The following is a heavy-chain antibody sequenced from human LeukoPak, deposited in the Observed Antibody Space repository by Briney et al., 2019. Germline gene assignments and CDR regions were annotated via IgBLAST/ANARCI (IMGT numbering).Heavy chain of an antibody. CDR3: ARDAPYSGYDPYNLFDY. Sequence: GRCLRPSCAASGFTLSSFWMGWGRQAPGEGHGWVGNIMQDGSEKYYVDSVKRLFTISRDNAKNSLYLQMNSLRAEDTAVYYCARDAPYSGYDPYNLFDYWGQGTLVTVSS. CDR1: GFTLSSFW. CDR2: IMQDGSEK. V-gene: IGHV3-7*01. J-gene: IGHJ4*02. D-gene: IGHD5-12*01.